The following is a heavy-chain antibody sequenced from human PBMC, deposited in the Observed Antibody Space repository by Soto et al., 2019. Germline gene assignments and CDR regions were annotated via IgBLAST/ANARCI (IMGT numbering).Heavy chain of an antibody. V-gene: IGHV4-4*02. CDR3: ARSNLGITGTSRVLSYYGMDV. J-gene: IGHJ6*02. Sequence: QVQLQESGPGLVKPSGTLSLTCAVSGGSISSSNWWSWVRQPPGKGLEWIGEIYHSGSTNYNPSLKSRVTISVDKSKNQFSLKLSSVTAADTAVYYCARSNLGITGTSRVLSYYGMDVWGQGTTVTVSS. CDR2: IYHSGST. CDR1: GGSISSSNW. D-gene: IGHD1-20*01.